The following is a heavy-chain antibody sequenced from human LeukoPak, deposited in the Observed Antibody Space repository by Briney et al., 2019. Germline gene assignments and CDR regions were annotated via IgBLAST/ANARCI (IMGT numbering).Heavy chain of an antibody. J-gene: IGHJ4*02. D-gene: IGHD1-26*01. V-gene: IGHV3-23*01. CDR3: AKGTRSYYPPGFDY. CDR2: ISGSGGST. Sequence: GGSLRLSCAASGFTFSSYAMSWVRQAPGKGLEWVSAISGSGGSTYYADSVKGRFTISRDNYKKTLYLQMNSLRAEDTAVYYCAKGTRSYYPPGFDYWGQGTLVTVSS. CDR1: GFTFSSYA.